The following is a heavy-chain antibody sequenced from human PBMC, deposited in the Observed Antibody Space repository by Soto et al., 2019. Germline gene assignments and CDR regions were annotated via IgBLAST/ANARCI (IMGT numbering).Heavy chain of an antibody. Sequence: TETPSLTCTVPGGSISSSSYFWCGIRHPPGKGLEWIGGIYYSGSSDYNPSLKSRVTVSVDTSKNQFSLKLSSVTAADTAVFYCARHPTDFWFVLWCQGTLVTVFS. J-gene: IGHJ5*02. CDR3: ARHPTDFWFVL. CDR1: GGSISSSSYF. V-gene: IGHV4-39*01. CDR2: IYYSGSS. D-gene: IGHD2-21*02.